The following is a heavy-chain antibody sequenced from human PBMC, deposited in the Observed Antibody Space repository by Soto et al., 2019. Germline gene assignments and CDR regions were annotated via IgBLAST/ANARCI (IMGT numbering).Heavy chain of an antibody. D-gene: IGHD3-10*01. CDR3: AKGRSGFGELPYYYYYMDV. V-gene: IGHV3-23*01. Sequence: GGSLRLSCAASGFTFSSYAMSWVRQAPGKGLEWVSAISGSGGSTYYADSVKGRFTISRDNSKNTPDLQMNSLRAEDTAVYYCAKGRSGFGELPYYYYYMDVWGKGTTVTVSS. J-gene: IGHJ6*03. CDR1: GFTFSSYA. CDR2: ISGSGGST.